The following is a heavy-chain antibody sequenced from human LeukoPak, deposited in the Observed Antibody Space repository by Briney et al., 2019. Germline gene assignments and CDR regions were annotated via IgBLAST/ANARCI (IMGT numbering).Heavy chain of an antibody. Sequence: GGSLRLSCAASGFTFDDYAMHWVRQAPGKGLEWVSLISGDGGSTYSANSVKGRFTISRDNSKNSLYLQMNSLRTEDTALYYCAKDIDSIWYAEYFQHWGQGTLVTVSS. CDR1: GFTFDDYA. J-gene: IGHJ1*01. CDR3: AKDIDSIWYAEYFQH. D-gene: IGHD4-11*01. V-gene: IGHV3-43*02. CDR2: ISGDGGST.